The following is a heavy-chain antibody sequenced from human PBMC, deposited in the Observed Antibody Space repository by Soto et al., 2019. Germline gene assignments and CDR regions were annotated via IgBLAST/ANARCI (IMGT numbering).Heavy chain of an antibody. D-gene: IGHD5-18*01. CDR2: SYHSGSS. V-gene: IGHV4-30-2*06. Sequence: SETLSLTCTVSGGSINSAGHSCGWVRQSPGKGLEWIGYSYHSGSSYYNPSLQSRVTISVDRSKAQFYLTVTYVTAADTAVYYCAIDPLMATAGTARNYFGLDVWGQGTKVTVSS. J-gene: IGHJ6*02. CDR1: GGSINSAGHS. CDR3: AIDPLMATAGTARNYFGLDV.